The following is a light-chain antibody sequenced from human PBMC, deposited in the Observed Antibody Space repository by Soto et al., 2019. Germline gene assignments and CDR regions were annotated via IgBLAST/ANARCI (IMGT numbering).Light chain of an antibody. J-gene: IGLJ2*01. Sequence: QSVLTQPASVSGSPGQSITISCTGSSSDVGDYDYVSWYQHYPGKAPKLMIYDVTNRPSGVSNRFSGSKSGNTASLTISGLQAEDEADYYCSSYISSSVVFGGGTQLTVL. CDR1: SSDVGDYDY. V-gene: IGLV2-14*03. CDR2: DVT. CDR3: SSYISSSVV.